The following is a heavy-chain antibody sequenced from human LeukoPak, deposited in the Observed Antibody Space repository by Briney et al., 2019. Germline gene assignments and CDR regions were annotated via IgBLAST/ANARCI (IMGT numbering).Heavy chain of an antibody. D-gene: IGHD2-15*01. Sequence: PSQTLSLTCTVSGGSISSGGYSWSWIRQPAGKGLEWLGRIYTSGSTNYNPSLKSRVTISVDTSKNQFSLKLSSVTAADTAVYYCARDMGGYVDYWGQGTLVTVSS. V-gene: IGHV4-61*02. J-gene: IGHJ4*02. CDR2: IYTSGST. CDR3: ARDMGGYVDY. CDR1: GGSISSGGYS.